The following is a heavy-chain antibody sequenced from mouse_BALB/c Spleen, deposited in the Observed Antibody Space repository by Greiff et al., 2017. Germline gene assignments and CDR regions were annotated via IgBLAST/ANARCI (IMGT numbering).Heavy chain of an antibody. Sequence: VKLVESGPGLVAPSQSLSITCTVSGFSLTSYGVHWVRQPPGKGLEWLGVIWAGGSTNYNSALMSRLSISKDNSKSQVFLKMNSLQTDDTAMYYCARVIRGDAMDYWGQGTSVTVSS. CDR1: GFSLTSYG. D-gene: IGHD1-1*01. J-gene: IGHJ4*01. V-gene: IGHV2-9*02. CDR2: IWAGGST. CDR3: ARVIRGDAMDY.